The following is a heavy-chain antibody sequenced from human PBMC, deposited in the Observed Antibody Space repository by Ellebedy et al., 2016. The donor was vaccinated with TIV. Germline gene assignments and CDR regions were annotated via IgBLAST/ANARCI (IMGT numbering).Heavy chain of an antibody. D-gene: IGHD3-10*01. CDR1: GDSISSAGYY. Sequence: SETLSLXXTVSGDSISSAGYYWSWIRQPPGKGLEWIGEISHSGSTNYNPSLKSRVTITVDTSKNQVSLRLNSVTAADTAMYYCARAPYAIVRGVLKRVFLRYFDSWGQGTLVTVSS. V-gene: IGHV4-34*01. J-gene: IGHJ4*02. CDR3: ARAPYAIVRGVLKRVFLRYFDS. CDR2: ISHSGST.